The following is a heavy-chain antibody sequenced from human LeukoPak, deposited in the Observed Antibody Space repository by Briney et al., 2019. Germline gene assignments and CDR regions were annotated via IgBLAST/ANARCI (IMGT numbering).Heavy chain of an antibody. V-gene: IGHV4-59*08. CDR2: IYYSGST. Sequence: PSETLSLTCTVSGGSISSYYWSWIRQPPGKGLEWIGYIYYSGSTNYNPSLKSRVTISVDTSKTQFSLKLSSVAAADTAVYYCARHSWGRNMVDHWGQGTLVTVSS. CDR3: ARHSWGRNMVDH. D-gene: IGHD7-27*01. CDR1: GGSISSYY. J-gene: IGHJ4*02.